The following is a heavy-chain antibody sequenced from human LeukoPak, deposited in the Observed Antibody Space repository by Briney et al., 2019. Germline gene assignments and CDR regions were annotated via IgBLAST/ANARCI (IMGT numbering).Heavy chain of an antibody. D-gene: IGHD1-1*01. Sequence: GGSLRLSCAASGFTFSNYGMNWVRQAPGKGLEWVSSISSSSSYIYYADSVKGRFTISRDNAKNSLYLQMNSLRAEDTAVYYCTTRRVSGRFDYWGQGTLVTVSS. CDR1: GFTFSNYG. CDR3: TTRRVSGRFDY. CDR2: ISSSSSYI. J-gene: IGHJ4*02. V-gene: IGHV3-21*01.